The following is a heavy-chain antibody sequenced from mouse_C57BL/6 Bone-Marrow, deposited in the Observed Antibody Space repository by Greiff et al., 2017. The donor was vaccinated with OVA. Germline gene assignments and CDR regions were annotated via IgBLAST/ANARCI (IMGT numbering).Heavy chain of an antibody. Sequence: VQRVESGAELVRPGASVKLSCKASGYTFTDYYINWVKQRPGQGLEWIARIYPGSGNTYYNEKFKGKATLTAEKSSSTAYMQLSSLTSEDSAVYFCARSGWDVPVNWGQGTLVTVSA. D-gene: IGHD4-1*01. V-gene: IGHV1-76*01. CDR3: ARSGWDVPVN. CDR1: GYTFTDYY. J-gene: IGHJ3*01. CDR2: IYPGSGNT.